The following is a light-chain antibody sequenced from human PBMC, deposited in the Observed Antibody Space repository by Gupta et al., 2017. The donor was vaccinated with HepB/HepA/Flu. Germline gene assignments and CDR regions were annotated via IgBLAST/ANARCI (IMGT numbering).Light chain of an antibody. Sequence: ELVMPQLPPTLPVSPGERATLSCRASQSVSSNLAWYQQKPGQAPRLLIYGASTRATGIPARVSGSGSGTEFTLTISSLQSEDFAVYYCQQYKNWPHLTFGGGTKVEIK. J-gene: IGKJ4*02. V-gene: IGKV3-15*01. CDR3: QQYKNWPHLT. CDR1: QSVSSN. CDR2: GAS.